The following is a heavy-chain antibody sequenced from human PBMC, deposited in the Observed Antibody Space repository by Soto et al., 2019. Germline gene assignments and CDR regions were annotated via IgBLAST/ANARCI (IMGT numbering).Heavy chain of an antibody. V-gene: IGHV4-30-4*01. CDR1: GASITSDDYF. Sequence: VQLQESGPGLVKPSQTLSLTCTVSGASITSDDYFWSWIRQSPERGMEWIGFIFSSGNTFNNPSRTGRASIAINTSKNQFSLNLTSVTGADTAGYYCVREDTNISPHGYITAAGRFDHWGQGAVVTVSS. CDR2: IFSSGNT. CDR3: VREDTNISPHGYITAAGRFDH. D-gene: IGHD6-25*01. J-gene: IGHJ4*02.